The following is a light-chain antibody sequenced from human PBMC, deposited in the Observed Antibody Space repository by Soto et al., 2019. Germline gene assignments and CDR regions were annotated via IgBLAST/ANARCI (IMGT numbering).Light chain of an antibody. CDR3: SSHTASSTLV. CDR1: SSDVGGYDF. J-gene: IGLJ1*01. Sequence: QSVLSQPASVSGSPGQSSTISCTGTSSDVGGYDFVSWYQHPPGKAPKLIIFEVNDRPSGVSDRFSGSKSGNTASLTISGLRAEDEADYYCSSHTASSTLVFGTGTKVTVL. CDR2: EVN. V-gene: IGLV2-14*01.